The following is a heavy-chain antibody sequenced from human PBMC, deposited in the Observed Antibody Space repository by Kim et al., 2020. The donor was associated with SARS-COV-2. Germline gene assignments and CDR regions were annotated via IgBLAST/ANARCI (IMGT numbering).Heavy chain of an antibody. J-gene: IGHJ6*02. V-gene: IGHV1-58*02. CDR2: IVVGSGNT. D-gene: IGHD6-13*01. Sequence: SVKVSCKASGFTFTSSAMQWVRQARGQRLEWIGWIVVGSGNTNYAQKFQERVTITRDMSTSTAYMELSSLRSEDTAVYYCAAGPAGSSSWYEDYYYGMDVWGQGATVTVSS. CDR3: AAGPAGSSSWYEDYYYGMDV. CDR1: GFTFTSSA.